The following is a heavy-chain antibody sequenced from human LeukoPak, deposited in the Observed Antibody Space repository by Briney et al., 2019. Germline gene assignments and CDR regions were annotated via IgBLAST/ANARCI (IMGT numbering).Heavy chain of an antibody. CDR3: ARAEALRCDFWSGYYTANYYYGMDV. CDR1: GGSISSYY. Sequence: SETLSLTCTVSGGSISSYYWSWIRQPPGKGLEWTGYIYYSGSTNYNPSLKSRVTISVDTSKNQFSLKLSSVTAADTAVYYCARAEALRCDFWSGYYTANYYYGMDVWGQGTTVTVSS. J-gene: IGHJ6*02. CDR2: IYYSGST. V-gene: IGHV4-59*01. D-gene: IGHD3-3*01.